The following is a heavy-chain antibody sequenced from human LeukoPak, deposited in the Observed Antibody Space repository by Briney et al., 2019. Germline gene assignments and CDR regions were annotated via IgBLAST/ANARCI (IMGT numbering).Heavy chain of an antibody. CDR1: GFTFSSYA. CDR2: ISGSGGST. V-gene: IGHV3-23*01. D-gene: IGHD2-8*01. CDR3: AKDACTDAVCYFDY. Sequence: PGGSLRLSCAASGFTFSSYALSWVRQAPGKGLEWVSTISGSGGSTYSADSVKGRFTISRDNSKNTLYLQMNSLRAEGTAIYYCAKDACTDAVCYFDYWGQGALVTVSS. J-gene: IGHJ4*02.